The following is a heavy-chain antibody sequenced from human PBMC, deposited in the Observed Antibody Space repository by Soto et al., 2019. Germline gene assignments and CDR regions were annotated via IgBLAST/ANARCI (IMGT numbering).Heavy chain of an antibody. J-gene: IGHJ4*02. D-gene: IGHD3-3*01. Sequence: ELQLLESGGGLVQPGGSLRLSCSASGFTFSSYAMSWVRQAPGKGLEWVSGISGRGYSTYYADSVKGRFTISRDNSKKTFFLQMNSLRAEDTAVYYCAKDQGVSWSRIEYWGRGTLVTVSS. CDR3: AKDQGVSWSRIEY. V-gene: IGHV3-23*01. CDR2: ISGRGYST. CDR1: GFTFSSYA.